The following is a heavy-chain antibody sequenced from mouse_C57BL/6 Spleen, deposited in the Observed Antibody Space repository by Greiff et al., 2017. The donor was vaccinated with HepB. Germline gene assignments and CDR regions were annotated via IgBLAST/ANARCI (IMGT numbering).Heavy chain of an antibody. CDR3: ARSPVVAYPYAMDY. V-gene: IGHV1-39*01. CDR1: GYSFTDYN. Sequence: VQLQQSGPELVKPGASVKISCKASGYSFTDYNMNWVKQSNGKSLEWIGVINPNYGTTSSNQKFKGKATLTVDQSSSTAYMQINSLTSEDSAVYYCARSPVVAYPYAMDYWGQGTSVTVSS. D-gene: IGHD1-1*01. J-gene: IGHJ4*01. CDR2: INPNYGTT.